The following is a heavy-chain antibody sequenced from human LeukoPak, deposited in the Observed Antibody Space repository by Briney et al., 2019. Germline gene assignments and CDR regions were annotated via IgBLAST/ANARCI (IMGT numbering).Heavy chain of an antibody. Sequence: GGSLRLSCAASGFTFSSYSMNWVRQAPGKGLEWVSYISSSSSTIYYADSMKGRFTISRDNAKNSLYLQMNSLRAEDTAVYYCARVRYFDWLLMGWFDPWGQGTLVTVSS. CDR3: ARVRYFDWLLMGWFDP. CDR2: ISSSSSTI. D-gene: IGHD3-9*01. CDR1: GFTFSSYS. V-gene: IGHV3-48*01. J-gene: IGHJ5*02.